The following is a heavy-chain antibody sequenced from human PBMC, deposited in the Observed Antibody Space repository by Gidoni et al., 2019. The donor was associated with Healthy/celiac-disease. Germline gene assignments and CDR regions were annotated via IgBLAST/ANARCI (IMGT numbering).Heavy chain of an antibody. CDR2: INHSGST. Sequence: QVQLQQWGAGLLKPSETLSLPCAVYGGSFSGYYWSWIRQPPGKGLEWIGEINHSGSTNYNPSLKSRVTISVDTPKNQFSLKLSSVTAADTAVYYCARGRYCSSTSCYTGWFDPWGQGTLVTVSS. CDR1: GGSFSGYY. D-gene: IGHD2-2*01. J-gene: IGHJ5*02. V-gene: IGHV4-34*01. CDR3: ARGRYCSSTSCYTGWFDP.